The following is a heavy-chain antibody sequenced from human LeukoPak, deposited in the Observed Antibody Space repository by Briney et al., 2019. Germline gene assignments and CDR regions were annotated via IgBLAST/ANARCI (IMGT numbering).Heavy chain of an antibody. J-gene: IGHJ4*02. Sequence: GGTLRLSCAASGITFSSYGMSWIRQAPGKGLEWVSYISSSGGTMYYADSVKGRFTISRDNAKNSLYLQMNSLRAEDTAVYYCARSPQSGSGWYDYFDYWGQGTLVTVSS. D-gene: IGHD6-19*01. CDR3: ARSPQSGSGWYDYFDY. CDR1: GITFSSYG. V-gene: IGHV3-11*01. CDR2: ISSSGGTM.